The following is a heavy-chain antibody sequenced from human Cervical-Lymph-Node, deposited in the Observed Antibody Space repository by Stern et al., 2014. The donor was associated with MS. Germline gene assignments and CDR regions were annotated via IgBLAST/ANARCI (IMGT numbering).Heavy chain of an antibody. V-gene: IGHV1-3*01. CDR1: GYTFTTYG. J-gene: IGHJ5*02. CDR2: INAGNGDT. Sequence: QVQLVQSGAEVKKPGASVKVSCKASGYTFTTYGVHWVRQAPGQRLEWMGWINAGNGDTKYSQNFQGRITITRDASASTAYMELSSLRSEDTALYYCARDHPYSTSWRNWFDPWGQGTLVTVSS. D-gene: IGHD6-13*01. CDR3: ARDHPYSTSWRNWFDP.